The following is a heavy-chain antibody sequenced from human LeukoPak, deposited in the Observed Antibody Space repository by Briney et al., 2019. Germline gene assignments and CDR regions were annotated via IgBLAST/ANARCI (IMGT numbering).Heavy chain of an antibody. D-gene: IGHD4-17*01. CDR1: GYTFTSYA. J-gene: IGHJ4*02. V-gene: IGHV1-3*01. CDR2: INAGNGNT. Sequence: GASVKVSCKASGYTFTSYAMHWVRQAPGQRLEWMGWINAGNGNTKYSLKFQGRVTITRDTSASTAYMELSSLRSEDTAVYYCALAVTTAFDYWGQGTLVTVSS. CDR3: ALAVTTAFDY.